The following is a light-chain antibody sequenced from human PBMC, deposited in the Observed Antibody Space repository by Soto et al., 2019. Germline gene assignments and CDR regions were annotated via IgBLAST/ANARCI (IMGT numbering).Light chain of an antibody. Sequence: DIQMTQSPSSLSASVGDRVTITCRASQNITNDLNWYLQKPGKAPNLLMYAASTLQSGVPLRFSGSGSGTDFTLSISSLQPEDFATYYCQQTYSAPLSFGGGTKIDIK. CDR1: QNITND. CDR3: QQTYSAPLS. J-gene: IGKJ4*01. V-gene: IGKV1-39*01. CDR2: AAS.